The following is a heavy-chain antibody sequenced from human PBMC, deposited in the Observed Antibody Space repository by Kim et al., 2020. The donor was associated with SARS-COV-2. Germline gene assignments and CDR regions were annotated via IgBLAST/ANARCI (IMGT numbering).Heavy chain of an antibody. CDR3: ARGVAGTRYFDY. Sequence: TSNPTLDGRVTISVDQSKDQFSLKVSSVTAADTAVYYCARGVAGTRYFDYWGPGTLVTVSS. J-gene: IGHJ4*02. D-gene: IGHD6-19*01. V-gene: IGHV4-4*02.